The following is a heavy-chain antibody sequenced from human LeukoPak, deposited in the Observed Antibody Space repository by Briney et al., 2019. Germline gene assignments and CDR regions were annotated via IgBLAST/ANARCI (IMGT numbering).Heavy chain of an antibody. D-gene: IGHD1-7*01. CDR1: GFTFSSYE. Sequence: SGGSLRLSCAASGFTFSSYEMNWVRQAPGKGLEWVSYISSSGSTIYYADSVKGRFTISRDNSNNTLYLQMNSLRAEDTAVYYCARDWELEGSGFDYWGQGTLVIVSS. CDR2: ISSSGSTI. CDR3: ARDWELEGSGFDY. J-gene: IGHJ4*02. V-gene: IGHV3-48*03.